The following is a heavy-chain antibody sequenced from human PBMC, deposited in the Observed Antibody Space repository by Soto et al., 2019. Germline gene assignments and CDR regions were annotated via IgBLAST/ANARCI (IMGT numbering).Heavy chain of an antibody. D-gene: IGHD3-3*01. V-gene: IGHV4-59*01. Sequence: PSETLSLTCTVSGGSISSYYWSWIRQPPGKGLEWIGYIYYSGSTNYNPSLKSRVTISVDTSKNQFSLKLSSVTAADTAVYYCARAETYYDFWSGYYTSRWFDPWGQGTLVTVSS. CDR3: ARAETYYDFWSGYYTSRWFDP. CDR1: GGSISSYY. CDR2: IYYSGST. J-gene: IGHJ5*02.